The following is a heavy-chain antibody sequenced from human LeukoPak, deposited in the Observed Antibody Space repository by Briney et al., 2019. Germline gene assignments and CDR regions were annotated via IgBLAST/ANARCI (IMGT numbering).Heavy chain of an antibody. CDR3: ARDRVGATDYFDY. CDR2: ISYDGSNK. Sequence: PGRPLRLSCAPSGFTFSSYAMHWVRQAPGKGLEWVAVISYDGSNKYYADSVKGRFTISRDNSKNTLYLQMNSLRAEDTAVYYCARDRVGATDYFDYWGQGTLVTVSS. J-gene: IGHJ4*02. D-gene: IGHD1-26*01. V-gene: IGHV3-30-3*01. CDR1: GFTFSSYA.